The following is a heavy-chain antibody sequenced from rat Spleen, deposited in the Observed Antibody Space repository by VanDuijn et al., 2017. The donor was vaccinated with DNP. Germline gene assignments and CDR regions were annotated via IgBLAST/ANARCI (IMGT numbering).Heavy chain of an antibody. J-gene: IGHJ2*01. CDR1: GFSLPHYH. CDR2: IWSDGNI. Sequence: QVQLKESGPGLVQPSQTLYLTCTASGFSLPHYHVDWVRQPPGKGLEWIAAIWSDGNIDYNSGLTSRVSISRDTSKSQVFLKMNSVQTEDTAMYFCAVLGRYYWGHGVMVPVSS. V-gene: IGHV2S12*01. CDR3: AVLGRYY.